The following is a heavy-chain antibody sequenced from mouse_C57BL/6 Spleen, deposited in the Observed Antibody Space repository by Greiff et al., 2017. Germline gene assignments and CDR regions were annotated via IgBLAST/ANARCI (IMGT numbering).Heavy chain of an antibody. CDR1: GFSLTSYG. J-gene: IGHJ2*01. CDR2: IWRGGST. Sequence: VQLQESGPGLVQPSQSLSITCTVSGFSLTSYGVHWVRQSPGKGLAWLGVIWRGGSTDYNAAFISRLSISKDNSKGQVFFKMNSLQADDTAIYYCARGSYFDYWGQGTTLTVSS. CDR3: ARGSYFDY. V-gene: IGHV2-2*01.